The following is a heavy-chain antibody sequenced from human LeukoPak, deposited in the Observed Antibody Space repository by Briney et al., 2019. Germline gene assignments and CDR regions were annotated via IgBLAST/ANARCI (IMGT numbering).Heavy chain of an antibody. CDR3: AQGGLDEWELPSYDY. D-gene: IGHD1-26*01. J-gene: IGHJ4*02. CDR2: IIPILGIA. V-gene: IGHV1-69*04. CDR1: GGTFSSYA. Sequence: SVKVSCKASGGTFSSYAISWVRQAPGQGLEWMGRIIPILGIANYAQKFQGRVTITADKSTSTAYMELSSLRSEDTAVYYCAQGGLDEWELPSYDYWGQGTLVTVSS.